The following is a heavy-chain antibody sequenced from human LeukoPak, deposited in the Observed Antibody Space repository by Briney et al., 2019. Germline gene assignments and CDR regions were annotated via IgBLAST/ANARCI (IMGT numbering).Heavy chain of an antibody. CDR2: INHSGSS. Sequence: SETLSLTCAVYGGSFSGYYWSWIRQPPGKGLEWIGEINHSGSSNYNPSLKSRVTISVDTSKNQFSLKLSSVTAADTAVYYCARLGLLTYYYDSSGYYDYWGQGTLVTVSS. V-gene: IGHV4-34*01. D-gene: IGHD3-22*01. CDR3: ARLGLLTYYYDSSGYYDY. J-gene: IGHJ4*02. CDR1: GGSFSGYY.